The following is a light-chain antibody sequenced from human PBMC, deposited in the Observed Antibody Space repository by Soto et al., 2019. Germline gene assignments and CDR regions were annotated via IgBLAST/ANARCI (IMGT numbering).Light chain of an antibody. J-gene: IGLJ1*01. CDR1: SSDVGGYNY. V-gene: IGLV2-14*01. CDR3: SLYTGSTTLHYV. Sequence: QSALTQPASVSGSPGQSITISCTGNSSDVGGYNYVSWYQQHPGKAPKLLIYDVSNRPSGASNRFSGSKSGNTASLTISGXXAEXEADYSCSLYTGSTTLHYVFGTGTKVTVL. CDR2: DVS.